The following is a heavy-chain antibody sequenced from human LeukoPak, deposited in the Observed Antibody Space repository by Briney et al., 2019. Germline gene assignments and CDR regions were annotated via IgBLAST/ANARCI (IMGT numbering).Heavy chain of an antibody. CDR2: ISAYNGNT. CDR1: GYTFTSYG. Sequence: GASVKVSCKASGYTFTSYGISWVRQAPGQGLEWMGWISAYNGNTNYAQKLQGRVTMTTDTSTSTAYMELSSLRSEDTAVYYCARDDGIPWATIKEGEGYYFDYWGQGTLVTVSS. D-gene: IGHD5-24*01. J-gene: IGHJ4*02. V-gene: IGHV1-18*01. CDR3: ARDDGIPWATIKEGEGYYFDY.